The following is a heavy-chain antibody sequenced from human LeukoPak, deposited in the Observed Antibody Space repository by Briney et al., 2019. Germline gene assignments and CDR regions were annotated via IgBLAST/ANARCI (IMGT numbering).Heavy chain of an antibody. V-gene: IGHV1-18*01. CDR3: ARLFGLQYAYGMDV. J-gene: IGHJ6*02. CDR1: GYTFTCYG. Sequence: ASVMVSCKASGYTFTCYGISWVRQAPGQGLEWMGWISAYNGNTNYAQKLQGRVTMTTDTSTSTAYMELRSLRSDDTAVYYCARLFGLQYAYGMDVWGQGTTVTVSS. CDR2: ISAYNGNT. D-gene: IGHD4-11*01.